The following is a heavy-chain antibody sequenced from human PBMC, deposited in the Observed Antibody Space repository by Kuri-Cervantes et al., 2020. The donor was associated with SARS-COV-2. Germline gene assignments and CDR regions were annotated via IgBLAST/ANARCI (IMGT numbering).Heavy chain of an antibody. Sequence: GESLKISCSASGFTFSSYATHWVRQAPGKGLVWVSRINPDGSYTNNADSVKGRFTLSRDNAKNMLFLQMNSLRAEDTAVYYCVRDGDHWNFDYWGQGTLVTVSS. CDR1: GFTFSSYA. V-gene: IGHV3-74*01. D-gene: IGHD1-1*01. CDR3: VRDGDHWNFDY. CDR2: INPDGSYT. J-gene: IGHJ4*02.